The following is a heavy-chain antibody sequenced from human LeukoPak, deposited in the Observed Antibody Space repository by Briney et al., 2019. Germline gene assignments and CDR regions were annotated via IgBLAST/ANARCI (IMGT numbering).Heavy chain of an antibody. CDR1: GGSISSGSYY. V-gene: IGHV4-61*02. Sequence: SETLSLTCTVSGGSISSGSYYWSWIRQPAGKGLEWIGRIYTSGSTDYNPSLKSRVTISIDTSKNQFSLKLSSVTAADTAVYYCARDSDSYGRYYYHYMDVWGKGTTVTISS. CDR3: ARDSDSYGRYYYHYMDV. J-gene: IGHJ6*03. D-gene: IGHD5-18*01. CDR2: IYTSGST.